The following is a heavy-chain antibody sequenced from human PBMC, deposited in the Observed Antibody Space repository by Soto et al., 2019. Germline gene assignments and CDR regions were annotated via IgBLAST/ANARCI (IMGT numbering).Heavy chain of an antibody. J-gene: IGHJ5*02. Sequence: ASVKVSCKASGYTFTSYYMHWVRQAPGQGLEWMGIINPSGGSTSYAQKFQGRVTMTRDTSTSTVYMELSSLRSEDTAVYYCASTAYNPSLKSQVTISVDTSKTQFSLKLSSVTAADTAVYYCARTRGMRRGFGELFGPIRNWKFDPWGQGTLVTVSS. D-gene: IGHD2-21*02. V-gene: IGHV1-46*01. CDR2: INPSGGST. CDR1: GYTFTSYY. CDR3: ASTAYNPSLKSQVTISVDTSKTQFSLKLSSVTAADTAVYYCARTRGMRRGFGELFGPIRNWKFDP.